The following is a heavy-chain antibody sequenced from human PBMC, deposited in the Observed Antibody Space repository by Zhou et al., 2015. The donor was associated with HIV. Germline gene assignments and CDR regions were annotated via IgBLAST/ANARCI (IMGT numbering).Heavy chain of an antibody. J-gene: IGHJ2*01. V-gene: IGHV1-69*06. CDR2: IIPVFGTA. Sequence: QVQLVQSGTEVKKPGSSVKVSCKASGGTFNNYGFSWVRQAPGQGLEWMGGIIPVFGTANYAQKFQGRVTLTADRSTNTAYMEMRSLRSEDTAVYYCARDRGAARPDWRYFDLWGRGTLVTVSS. D-gene: IGHD6-6*01. CDR3: ARDRGAARPDWRYFDL. CDR1: GGTFNNYG.